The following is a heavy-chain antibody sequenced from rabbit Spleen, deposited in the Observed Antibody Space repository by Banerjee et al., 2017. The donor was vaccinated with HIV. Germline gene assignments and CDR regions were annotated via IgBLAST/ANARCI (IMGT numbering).Heavy chain of an antibody. D-gene: IGHD1-1*01. J-gene: IGHJ6*01. CDR1: GFSFSSKAV. V-gene: IGHV1S45*01. Sequence: QEQLVESGGGLVKPEGSLKLSCTASGFSFSSKAVMCWVRQAPGKGLEWIACIDTGSSGFTYFASWAKGRFTISKTSSTTVTLQMTSLTAADTATYFCARDTSSSFSSYGMDLWGPGTLVTVS. CDR3: ARDTSSSFSSYGMDL. CDR2: IDTGSSGFT.